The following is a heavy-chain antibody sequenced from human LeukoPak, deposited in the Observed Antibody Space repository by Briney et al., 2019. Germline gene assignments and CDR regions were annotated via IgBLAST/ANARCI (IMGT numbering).Heavy chain of an antibody. J-gene: IGHJ4*02. D-gene: IGHD6-19*01. Sequence: GESLKISSKGSGYNFTNYWIGWVRQMPGKGLECMGIIFGDDSDTRYSPSFQGQVTITAEKSISTAYLQWNSLKASDTAMYYCARRGRYSSGRGEFDYWGQGTLVTVSS. CDR2: IFGDDSDT. CDR1: GYNFTNYW. V-gene: IGHV5-51*01. CDR3: ARRGRYSSGRGEFDY.